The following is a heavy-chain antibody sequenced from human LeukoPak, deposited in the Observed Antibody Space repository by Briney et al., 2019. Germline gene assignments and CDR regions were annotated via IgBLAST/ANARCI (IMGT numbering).Heavy chain of an antibody. CDR1: GFTFSSYA. D-gene: IGHD2-15*01. J-gene: IGHJ4*02. CDR2: ISGSGGST. V-gene: IGHV3-23*01. CDR3: AKDLGYCSGGSCYLGN. Sequence: GGSLRLSCAASGFTFSSYAMSWVRQAPGKGLEWVSLISGSGGSTNYADSVKGRFTISRDSSKNTLYLQMNSLRAEDTAVYYCAKDLGYCSGGSCYLGNWGQGTLVTVSS.